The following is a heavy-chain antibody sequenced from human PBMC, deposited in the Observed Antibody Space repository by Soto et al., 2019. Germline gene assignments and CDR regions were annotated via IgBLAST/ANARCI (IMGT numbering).Heavy chain of an antibody. J-gene: IGHJ5*02. CDR2: IYDSGSP. Sequence: SSEILSLTCPISLGSISVYSWCWIRQPPGQALEWIGYIYDSGSPYYNPSLRSRVIISADTSKNQLSLKLTSMTAADTAVYYCARDMHAGFTHYFDPWGQGNLVTVSS. CDR3: ARDMHAGFTHYFDP. CDR1: LGSISVYS. V-gene: IGHV4-59*01. D-gene: IGHD1-26*01.